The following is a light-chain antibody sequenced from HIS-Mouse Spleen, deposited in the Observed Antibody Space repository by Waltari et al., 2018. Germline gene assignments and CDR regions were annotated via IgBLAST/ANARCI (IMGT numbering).Light chain of an antibody. CDR3: SLYTSSSTLV. Sequence: QSALTQPPSVSGSPGQSVTISCTGTSSDVGSYNRVSWYQQPPGPAPKLLIFEVSNRPSGRPDRFSGSKSGNTASLTISGLQAEDEADYYCSLYTSSSTLVFGGGTKLTVL. V-gene: IGLV2-18*01. CDR2: EVS. J-gene: IGLJ2*01. CDR1: SSDVGSYNR.